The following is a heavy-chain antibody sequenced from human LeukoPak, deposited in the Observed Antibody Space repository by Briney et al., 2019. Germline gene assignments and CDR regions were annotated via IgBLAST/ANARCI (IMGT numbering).Heavy chain of an antibody. CDR1: GLTFSGYW. CDR3: AGGPLGSGSLDY. CDR2: INSDGGRT. D-gene: IGHD1-26*01. V-gene: IGHV3-74*01. J-gene: IGHJ4*02. Sequence: GGSLRLSCAASGLTFSGYWMHWVRQVPGKGPVWVSRINSDGGRTSYADSVKGRFTISRDNARNTLYLQMNSLRAEDTAVYYCAGGPLGSGSLDYWGQGTLVTVPS.